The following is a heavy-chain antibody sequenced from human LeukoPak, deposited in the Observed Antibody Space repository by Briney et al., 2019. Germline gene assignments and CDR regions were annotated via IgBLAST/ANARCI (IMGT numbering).Heavy chain of an antibody. J-gene: IGHJ4*02. CDR2: IDQEGGEQ. CDR1: GFNFSNYW. CDR3: ATRGGYNQVYY. D-gene: IGHD5-24*01. Sequence: TGGSLRLSCVVSGFNFSNYWMSWVRQAPGKGLEWVAYIDQEGGEQNYVDSVKGRFSISRDNAKTSVYLQMNSLRAEDMAVYYCATRGGYNQVYYWGQGTLVTVSS. V-gene: IGHV3-7*01.